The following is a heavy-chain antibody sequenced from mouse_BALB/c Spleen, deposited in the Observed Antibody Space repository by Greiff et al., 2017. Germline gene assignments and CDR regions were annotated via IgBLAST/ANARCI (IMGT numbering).Heavy chain of an antibody. Sequence: VQLQQSAAELARPGASVKMSCKASGYTFTSYTMHWVKQRPGQGLEWIGYINPSSGYTEYNQKFKGKATLTSDKSSSTAYMELSSLTSEDSAVYYCARMDYSSCDDWGQGTTLTVSS. CDR2: INPSSGYT. CDR1: GYTFTSYT. D-gene: IGHD1-1*01. V-gene: IGHV1-4*02. J-gene: IGHJ2*01. CDR3: ARMDYSSCDD.